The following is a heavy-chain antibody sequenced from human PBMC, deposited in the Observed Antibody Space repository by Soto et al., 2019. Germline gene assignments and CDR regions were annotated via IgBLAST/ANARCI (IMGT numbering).Heavy chain of an antibody. CDR2: ILPVSAPP. CDR3: ATDSNYDVSNSF. CDR1: GGTLNNYA. J-gene: IGHJ4*02. V-gene: IGHV1-69*13. D-gene: IGHD3-3*01. Sequence: SVKVSCKASGGTLNNYAINWVRQAPGQGLEWMGGILPVSAPPDYAQKFQGRVSITADHSTSTVYMELSRLKSDDTAVYFCATDSNYDVSNSFWGQGTLVTVSS.